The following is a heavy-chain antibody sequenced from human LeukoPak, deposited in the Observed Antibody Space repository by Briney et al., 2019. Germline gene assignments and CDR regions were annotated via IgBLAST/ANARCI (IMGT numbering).Heavy chain of an antibody. D-gene: IGHD3-22*01. CDR1: GFTFSSYW. J-gene: IGHJ4*02. Sequence: QPGGSLRLSCAASGFTFSSYWMHWVRQAPGKGLVWVSRINTDGSSTSYADSVKGRFTISRDNAKNTLYLQMNSLRAEDTAVYYCAKVSSRITMIVVVIDYWGQGTLVTVSS. CDR2: INTDGSST. CDR3: AKVSSRITMIVVVIDY. V-gene: IGHV3-74*01.